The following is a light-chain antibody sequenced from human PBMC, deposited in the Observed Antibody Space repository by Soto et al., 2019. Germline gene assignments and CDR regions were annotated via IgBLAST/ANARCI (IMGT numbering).Light chain of an antibody. CDR1: QSVSSY. Sequence: EIVLTQSPATLSLSPGERATLSCRASQSVSSYLTWYQQKPGQAPRLLIYDASKRATGIPVRFSGSGSGTDFTLTISSLEPEDFAVYYCQQRSNWPGTFGQGTKLEIK. CDR3: QQRSNWPGT. V-gene: IGKV3-11*01. CDR2: DAS. J-gene: IGKJ2*01.